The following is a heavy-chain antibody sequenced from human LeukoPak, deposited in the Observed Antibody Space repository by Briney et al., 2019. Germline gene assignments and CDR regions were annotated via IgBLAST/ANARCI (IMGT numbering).Heavy chain of an antibody. V-gene: IGHV4-4*07. D-gene: IGHD3-3*01. CDR3: ARGLRYDFWSGYHTFDY. CDR2: IYTSGST. CDR1: GGSISSYY. Sequence: PSETLSLTCTVSGGSISSYYWSWIQQPAGKGLEWIGRIYTSGSTNYNPSLKSRVTTSVDTSKNQFSLKLSSVTAADTAVYYCARGLRYDFWSGYHTFDYWGQGTLVTVSS. J-gene: IGHJ4*02.